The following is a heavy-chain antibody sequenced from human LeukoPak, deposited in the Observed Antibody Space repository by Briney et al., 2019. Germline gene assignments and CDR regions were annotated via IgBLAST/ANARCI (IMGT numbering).Heavy chain of an antibody. V-gene: IGHV4-59*12. CDR1: GFTFSSYA. D-gene: IGHD1-14*01. Sequence: GSLRLSCAASGFTFSSYAMSWIRQPPGKGLEWIGYIYYSGSTTYNPSLKSRVTISVDTSKNQFSLKLSSVTAADTAVYYCARDSYSWPDEPHNYYYYGMDVWGQGTTVTVSS. CDR3: ARDSYSWPDEPHNYYYYGMDV. J-gene: IGHJ6*02. CDR2: IYYSGST.